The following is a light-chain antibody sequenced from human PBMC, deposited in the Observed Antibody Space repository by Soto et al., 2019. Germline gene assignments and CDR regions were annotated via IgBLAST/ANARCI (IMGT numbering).Light chain of an antibody. Sequence: EIVMTQSPATLSVSPGERATLSCRASQRLRSNFAWYHQKPGQAPRLLIYGVSTRATAIPARFSGSGSGTEFTLPISSRQSADSAVYYCQQYKNWLALTFGGGTKVEIK. CDR2: GVS. V-gene: IGKV3-15*01. CDR1: QRLRSN. CDR3: QQYKNWLALT. J-gene: IGKJ4*01.